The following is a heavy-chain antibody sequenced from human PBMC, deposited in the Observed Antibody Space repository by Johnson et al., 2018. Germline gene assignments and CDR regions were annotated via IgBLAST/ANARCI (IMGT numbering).Heavy chain of an antibody. Sequence: QVQLQESGPGLVKPSESLSLTCTVSGGSISSYYWSWIRQPPGKGLEWIGLIYYSGSTNYNPSPKSRVTISVDTSKNQFSLKLSSVTAADTAVYYCAILNPAGYGVDVWGQGTTVTVSS. J-gene: IGHJ6*02. CDR2: IYYSGST. V-gene: IGHV4-59*03. CDR1: GGSISSYY. CDR3: AILNPAGYGVDV.